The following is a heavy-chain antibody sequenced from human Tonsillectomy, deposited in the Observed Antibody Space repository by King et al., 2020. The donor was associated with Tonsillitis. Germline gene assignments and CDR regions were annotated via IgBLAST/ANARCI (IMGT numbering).Heavy chain of an antibody. CDR2: IKQDGSEK. CDR1: GFTFSSYA. J-gene: IGHJ1*01. CDR3: AEEYFQH. V-gene: IGHV3-7*03. Sequence: VQLVESGGGLAQPGGSLRLSCATSGFTFSSYAMSWVRQAPGKGLEWVANIKQDGSEKYYVDFVKGRFTISRDNAKNSLYLQMNSLRAEDTAVYYCAEEYFQHWGQGTLVTVSS.